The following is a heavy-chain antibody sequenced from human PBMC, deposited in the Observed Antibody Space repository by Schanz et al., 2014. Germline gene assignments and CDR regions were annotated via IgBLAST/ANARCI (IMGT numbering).Heavy chain of an antibody. Sequence: EVQLVESGGGLVQPGGSLRLSCSASGFTFSNYSMNWVRQAPGKGLEWVSSISSTSSYIFYADSVKGRFTISRDNAKNSLYLQMNSLTAEDTAVYYCARGVRIDYWGQGTLVTVSS. CDR3: ARGVRIDY. D-gene: IGHD3-3*01. CDR1: GFTFSNYS. V-gene: IGHV3-21*01. CDR2: ISSTSSYI. J-gene: IGHJ4*02.